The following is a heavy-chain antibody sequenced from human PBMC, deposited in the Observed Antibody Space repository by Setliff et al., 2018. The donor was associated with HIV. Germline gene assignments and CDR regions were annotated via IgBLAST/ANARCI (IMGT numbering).Heavy chain of an antibody. V-gene: IGHV1-69*13. CDR1: GGTFSSYA. CDR2: IIPMFGTA. D-gene: IGHD3-3*01. J-gene: IGHJ4*02. CDR3: ARGGSGYYDFWSGSSAFEY. Sequence: SVKVSCKASGGTFSSYAINWVRQAPGQGLEWMGGIIPMFGTAHYAQKFQGRVTITADESATTAYMELSSLRSEDTAVFYCARGGSGYYDFWSGSSAFEYWGQGTLVTVSS.